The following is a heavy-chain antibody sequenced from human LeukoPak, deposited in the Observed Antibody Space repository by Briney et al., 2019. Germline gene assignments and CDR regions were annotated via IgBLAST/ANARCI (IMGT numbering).Heavy chain of an antibody. CDR2: INHSGST. CDR1: GGSFSGYY. Sequence: SETLSLTCAVYGGSFSGYYWSWIRQPPGKGLEWIGEINHSGSTNYNPSLKSRVTISVDTSKNQFSLKLSSVTAADTAVYYCGFSDYYDSSGYCRSFDYWGQGTLVTVSS. V-gene: IGHV4-34*01. CDR3: GFSDYYDSSGYCRSFDY. D-gene: IGHD3-22*01. J-gene: IGHJ4*02.